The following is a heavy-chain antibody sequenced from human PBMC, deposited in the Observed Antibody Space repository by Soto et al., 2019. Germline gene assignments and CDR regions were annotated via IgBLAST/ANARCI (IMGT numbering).Heavy chain of an antibody. J-gene: IGHJ5*01. CDR1: GGSISSYY. V-gene: IGHV4-59*08. D-gene: IGHD2-2*01. CDR2: IYYSGRN. Sequence: QVQLQESGPGLAKPSETLSLTCTVSGGSISSYYWNWIRQSPGKGLEWIAYIYYSGRNNYNPSLKSGLPIAMATSNKHFALDLNSVTAVDKAVYFCARLPILLYADYPMGWCDSWGQGILVTVSS. CDR3: ARLPILLYADYPMGWCDS.